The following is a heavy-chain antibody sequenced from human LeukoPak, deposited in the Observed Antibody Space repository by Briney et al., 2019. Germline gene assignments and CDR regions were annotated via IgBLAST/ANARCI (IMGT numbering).Heavy chain of an antibody. CDR3: ARGRRTAAAGRYYYYGMDV. D-gene: IGHD6-13*01. CDR1: GFTFSSYG. V-gene: IGHV3-48*04. Sequence: GRSLRLSCAASGFTFSSYGMHWVRQAPGKGLEWVSYISSSGSTIYYADSVKGRFTISRDNAKNSLYLQMNSLRAEDTAVYYCARGRRTAAAGRYYYYGMDVWGQGTTVTVSS. CDR2: ISSSGSTI. J-gene: IGHJ6*02.